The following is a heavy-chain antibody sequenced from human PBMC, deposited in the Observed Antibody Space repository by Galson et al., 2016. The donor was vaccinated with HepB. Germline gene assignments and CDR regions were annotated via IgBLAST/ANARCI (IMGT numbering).Heavy chain of an antibody. V-gene: IGHV4-34*01. D-gene: IGHD2-21*02. CDR2: INHSGTT. J-gene: IGHJ4*02. CDR1: GGSLSDYY. Sequence: SETLSLTCAVYGGSLSDYYWSWIRQPPGKGLEWIGEINHSGTTIYNPSLKSRVTISVDTSKKWFSLKLKSVTAADTAVYFCARVAYCRGGCGRSFDFWGQGLLVTVSS. CDR3: ARVAYCRGGCGRSFDF.